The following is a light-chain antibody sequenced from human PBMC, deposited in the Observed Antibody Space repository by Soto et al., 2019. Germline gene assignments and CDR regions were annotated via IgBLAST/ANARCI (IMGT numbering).Light chain of an antibody. CDR1: QSISSY. CDR2: AAS. CDR3: QQSYSTPT. V-gene: IGKV1-39*01. J-gene: IGKJ1*01. Sequence: IQMTQSPSSLSASVGDRVTITCRARQSISSYLNWSQQKPGKAHKLLIYAASSLQGGVPSRFSGSGSGTDFTLTISSLQHEDFATYYCQQSYSTPTFDQGTKVDIK.